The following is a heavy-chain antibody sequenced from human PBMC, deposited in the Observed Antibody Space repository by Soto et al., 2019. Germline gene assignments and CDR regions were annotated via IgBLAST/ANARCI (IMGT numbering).Heavy chain of an antibody. Sequence: ASVKVSCKASGYTFTSYYMHWVRQAPGQGLEWMGIINPSGGSTSYAQKFQGRVTMTRDTSTSTVYMELSSLRSEDTAVYYCARDMRYYYDSSGYYRDGMDVWGQGTTVTVSS. CDR1: GYTFTSYY. D-gene: IGHD3-22*01. CDR3: ARDMRYYYDSSGYYRDGMDV. CDR2: INPSGGST. V-gene: IGHV1-46*01. J-gene: IGHJ6*02.